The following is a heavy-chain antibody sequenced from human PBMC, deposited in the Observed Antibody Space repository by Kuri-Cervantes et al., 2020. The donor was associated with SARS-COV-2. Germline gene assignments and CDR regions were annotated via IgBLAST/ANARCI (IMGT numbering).Heavy chain of an antibody. CDR2: ISYDGSNK. CDR1: GFTFSSYG. CDR3: ASSLKWLFDAFDI. V-gene: IGHV3-30*03. D-gene: IGHD3-22*01. J-gene: IGHJ3*02. Sequence: GSLRLSCAASGFTFSSYGMHWVRQAPGKGLEWVAVISYDGSNKYYADSVKGRFTISRDNSKNTLYLQMNSLRAEDTAVYYCASSLKWLFDAFDIWGQGTMVTVSS.